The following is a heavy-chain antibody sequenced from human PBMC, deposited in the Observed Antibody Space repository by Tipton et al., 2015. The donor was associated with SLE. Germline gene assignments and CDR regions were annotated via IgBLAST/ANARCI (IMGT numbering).Heavy chain of an antibody. J-gene: IGHJ4*02. V-gene: IGHV4-4*08. CDR3: ARQRLHFDY. CDR2: VSPSGRT. D-gene: IGHD6-25*01. Sequence: TLSLTCSVSGGSISSYYWTWIRQPPGKPLEWIGYVSPSGRTNYNSSLESRVSIPLDTSNNQFSLNLKSVDGADTAMYYCARQRLHFDYWGQGILVAVSS. CDR1: GGSISSYY.